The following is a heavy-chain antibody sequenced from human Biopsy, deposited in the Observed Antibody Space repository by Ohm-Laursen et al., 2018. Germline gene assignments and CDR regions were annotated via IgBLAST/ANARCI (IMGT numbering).Heavy chain of an antibody. V-gene: IGHV1-69*04. D-gene: IGHD2-15*01. CDR1: TGTFDPYG. CDR3: AREAIGYQLPCDD. Sequence: ASVKVSCKTSTGTFDPYGVTWVRQAPGQGLEWMGRIIPILRTTTYAPKFQGRVTFTADKSSSTAYLELSSLTSEDTAMFYCAREAIGYQLPCDDWGQGTLVTVSS. CDR2: IIPILRTT. J-gene: IGHJ4*02.